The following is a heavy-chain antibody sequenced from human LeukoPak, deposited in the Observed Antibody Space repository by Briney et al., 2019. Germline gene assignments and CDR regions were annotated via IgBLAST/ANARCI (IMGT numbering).Heavy chain of an antibody. Sequence: GGSLRLSCAASGFTFSSYEMNWVRQAPGKGLEWVSYISSSGSTIYYADSVKGRFTISRDNAKNSLYLQMNSLRADDTAVHYCARWYGAFDHWGQGTRVTVSS. V-gene: IGHV3-48*03. CDR3: ARWYGAFDH. CDR1: GFTFSSYE. D-gene: IGHD1-14*01. CDR2: ISSSGSTI. J-gene: IGHJ4*02.